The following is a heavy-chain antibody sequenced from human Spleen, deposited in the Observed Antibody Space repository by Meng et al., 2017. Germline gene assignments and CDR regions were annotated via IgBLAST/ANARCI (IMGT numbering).Heavy chain of an antibody. CDR3: ARGRAWGYSYGYVTFYFDY. CDR2: IYHSGST. D-gene: IGHD5-18*01. V-gene: IGHV4-38-2*02. Sequence: SETLSLTCTVSGYSISSSYYWGWIRQPPGKGLEWIGSIYHSGSTYYKPSLKSRVTISVDTSKNQFSLKMSSVTAADTAVYYCARGRAWGYSYGYVTFYFDYWGQGTLVTVSS. J-gene: IGHJ4*02. CDR1: GYSISSSYY.